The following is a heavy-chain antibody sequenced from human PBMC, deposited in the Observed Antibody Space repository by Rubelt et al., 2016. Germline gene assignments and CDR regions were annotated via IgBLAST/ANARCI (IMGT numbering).Heavy chain of an antibody. Sequence: EVQLVESGGGLVQPGGSLRLSCAASGFSFNIYEMNWVRQAPGKGLEWVSYITASGGARDYADAGKGRFTVSRGNAKNLLYLQMNNVTDDDTALYYCVRDEYGVGGDPWGQGTLVTVSS. CDR1: GFSFNIYE. J-gene: IGHJ5*02. CDR3: VRDEYGVGGDP. CDR2: ITASGGAR. V-gene: IGHV3-48*03. D-gene: IGHD2/OR15-2a*01.